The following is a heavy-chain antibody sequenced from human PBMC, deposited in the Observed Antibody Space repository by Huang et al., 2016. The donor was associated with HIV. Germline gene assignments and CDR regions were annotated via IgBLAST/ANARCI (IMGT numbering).Heavy chain of an antibody. CDR3: AKGGSAAAVLDF. CDR1: GFTFSLYG. D-gene: IGHD6-13*01. CDR2: ISYDGKTK. J-gene: IGHJ4*02. V-gene: IGHV3-30*18. Sequence: QVQLVESGGGVVQPGRSLRIYCAASGFTFSLYGMHWVRQARGKGLEWVAVISYDGKTKYYADSVQGRFTISRENSKTILYLQMNRLRVEDTALYYCAKGGSAAAVLDFWGQGTLVTVSS.